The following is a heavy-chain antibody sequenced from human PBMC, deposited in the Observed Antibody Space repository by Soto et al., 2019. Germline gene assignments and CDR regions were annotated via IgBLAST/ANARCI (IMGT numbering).Heavy chain of an antibody. Sequence: QVQLQESGPGLVKPSETLSLTCTVSGGSVSSGSYYWSWIRQPPGKGLEWIGYIYYSGSTNYNPSLKSRVTITVDTAKNQFSLKLSCVTAADSAVYYCARGHRIPFGGVIVSVWFYPWGQGTLVTVSS. V-gene: IGHV4-61*01. D-gene: IGHD3-16*02. CDR3: ARGHRIPFGGVIVSVWFYP. J-gene: IGHJ5*02. CDR1: GGSVSSGSYY. CDR2: IYYSGST.